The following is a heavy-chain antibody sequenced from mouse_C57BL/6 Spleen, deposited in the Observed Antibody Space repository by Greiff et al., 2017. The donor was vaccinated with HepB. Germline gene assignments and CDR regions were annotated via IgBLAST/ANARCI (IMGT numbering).Heavy chain of an antibody. D-gene: IGHD2-4*01. CDR2: INPNNGGT. Sequence: EVQLQHSGPELLKPGASVKKSCKAPGYTFTDYYMNWVKRSHGKSLEWIGDINPNNGGTSYNQKFKGKATLTVDKSSSTAYMELRSLTSEDSAVYYCARWDYDPSRFAHWAQGTLATVSA. J-gene: IGHJ3*01. V-gene: IGHV1-26*01. CDR3: ARWDYDPSRFAH. CDR1: GYTFTDYY.